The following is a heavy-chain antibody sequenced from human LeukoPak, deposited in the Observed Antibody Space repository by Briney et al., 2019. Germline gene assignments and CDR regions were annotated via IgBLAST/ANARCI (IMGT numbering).Heavy chain of an antibody. CDR1: GYTFTDYY. V-gene: IGHV1-2*02. Sequence: ASVKVSCKASGYTFTDYYMQWVRQAPGEGLEWMGWINAKSGGTNYVQKFQGRVIMTRDTSISTAYMELSSLRSDDTAVYYCARGNFWRGYYPLDYWGQGTPVTVSS. CDR3: ARGNFWRGYYPLDY. D-gene: IGHD3-3*01. J-gene: IGHJ4*02. CDR2: INAKSGGT.